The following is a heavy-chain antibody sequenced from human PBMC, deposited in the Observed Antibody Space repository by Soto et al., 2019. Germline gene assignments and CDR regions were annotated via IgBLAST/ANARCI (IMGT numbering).Heavy chain of an antibody. CDR1: GYTFTGYY. V-gene: IGHV1-2*04. J-gene: IGHJ3*02. D-gene: IGHD2-21*02. Sequence: ASVKVSCKASGYTFTGYYMHWVRQAPGQGLEWMGWINPNSGATNYAQKFQGWVAMTRDTSISTAYMELSRLRSEDTAVYYCARQYCGGDCYTFFGAFDIWGQGTMVTVSS. CDR2: INPNSGAT. CDR3: ARQYCGGDCYTFFGAFDI.